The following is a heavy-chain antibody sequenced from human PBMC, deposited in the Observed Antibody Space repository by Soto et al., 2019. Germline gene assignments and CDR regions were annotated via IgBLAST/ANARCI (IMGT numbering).Heavy chain of an antibody. CDR1: GFTFDSPYSHA. CDR2: ISSNGANT. CDR3: VSWVSAHFDY. D-gene: IGHD2-8*01. J-gene: IGHJ4*01. Sequence: PGGSLRLSCAASGFTFDSPYSHAMSWVRQSPGKGPEWVPTISSNGANTHYAESVQGRLTISKDASRNTVHLHMNSLRADDTATYFCVSWVSAHFDYWGHGTPVTVSS. V-gene: IGHV3-23*01.